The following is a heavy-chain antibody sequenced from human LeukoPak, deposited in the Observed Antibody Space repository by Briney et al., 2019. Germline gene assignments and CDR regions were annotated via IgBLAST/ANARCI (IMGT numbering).Heavy chain of an antibody. Sequence: SETLSLTYTVSGGSISSYYWSWIQQPPGKGLEWIAYIHYSGNTNYNPSLKSRVTISVDTSKNQFSLKLASVTAADTTVYYCARVDDTSGYFYKFDYWGQGTLVTVSS. CDR1: GGSISSYY. D-gene: IGHD3-22*01. CDR2: IHYSGNT. J-gene: IGHJ4*02. V-gene: IGHV4-59*01. CDR3: ARVDDTSGYFYKFDY.